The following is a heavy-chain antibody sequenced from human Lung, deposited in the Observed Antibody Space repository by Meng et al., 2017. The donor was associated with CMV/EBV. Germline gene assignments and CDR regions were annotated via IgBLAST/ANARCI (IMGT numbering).Heavy chain of an antibody. CDR2: ISSSSSYI. D-gene: IGHD1-26*01. V-gene: IGHV3-21*01. CDR3: ARGESEWELLSYYYYYGMDV. CDR1: GFTFSSYS. J-gene: IGHJ6*02. Sequence: ESXKISXAASGFTFSSYSMNWVRQAPGKGLEWVSSISSSSSYIYYADSVKGRFTISRDNAKNSLYLQMNSLRAEDTAVYYCARGESEWELLSYYYYYGMDVWGQGTXVTVSS.